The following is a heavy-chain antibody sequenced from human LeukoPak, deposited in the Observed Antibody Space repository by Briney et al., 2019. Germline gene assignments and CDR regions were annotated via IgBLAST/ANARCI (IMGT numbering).Heavy chain of an antibody. J-gene: IGHJ3*01. CDR2: IYYRGST. V-gene: IGHV4-59*01. D-gene: IGHD1-26*01. Sequence: PSETLSLTCTVFGGSISSYYWSWIRQPPGRGLEWIGYIYYRGSTNYNPSLKSRVTISIDTSRRQFSLNLSSVTAADTAVYYCARVLLQWDDAFDFWGQGTMVTVSS. CDR1: GGSISSYY. CDR3: ARVLLQWDDAFDF.